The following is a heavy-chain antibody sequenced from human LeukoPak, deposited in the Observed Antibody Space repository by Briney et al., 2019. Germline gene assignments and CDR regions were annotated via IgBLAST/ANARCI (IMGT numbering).Heavy chain of an antibody. D-gene: IGHD6-13*01. CDR1: GGXISSYY. CDR2: IYYSGST. CDR3: ARLLGSSSWYEY. J-gene: IGHJ4*02. V-gene: IGHV4-59*01. Sequence: SETLSLTCTVSGGXISSYYWSWIRQPPGKGLEWIGYIYYSGSTNYNPSLKSRVTISVDTSKNQFSLQLTSVTAADTAVYYCARLLGSSSWYEYWGQGTLVTVSS.